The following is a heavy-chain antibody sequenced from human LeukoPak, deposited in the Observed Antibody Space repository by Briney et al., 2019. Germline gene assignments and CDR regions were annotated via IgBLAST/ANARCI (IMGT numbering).Heavy chain of an antibody. Sequence: GGSLRLSCAASGFSFSDCDMNWVRRAPGKAQEWVSSITTSSTYIYYGDSVKGRFTISRDNAKNSMYLQMTSLRAEDTALYYCVREIIIRDSTGYPLDVWGKGTTVTVSS. D-gene: IGHD3-22*01. CDR2: ITTSSTYI. CDR3: VREIIIRDSTGYPLDV. CDR1: GFSFSDCD. V-gene: IGHV3-21*01. J-gene: IGHJ6*04.